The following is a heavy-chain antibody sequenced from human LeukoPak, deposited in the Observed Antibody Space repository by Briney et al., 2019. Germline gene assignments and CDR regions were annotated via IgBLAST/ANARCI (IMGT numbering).Heavy chain of an antibody. D-gene: IGHD3-10*01. V-gene: IGHV3-23*01. J-gene: IGHJ4*02. CDR3: AKDRSSYGSGSYYFDY. Sequence: GRSLRPSCAASGFTFSSYAMSWVRQAPGKGLEWVSAISGSGGSTYYADSVKGRFTISRDNSKNTLYLQMNSLRAEDTAVYYCAKDRSSYGSGSYYFDYWGQGTLVTVSS. CDR2: ISGSGGST. CDR1: GFTFSSYA.